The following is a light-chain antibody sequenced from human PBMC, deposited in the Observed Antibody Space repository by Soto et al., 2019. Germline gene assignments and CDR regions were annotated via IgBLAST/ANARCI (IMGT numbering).Light chain of an antibody. J-gene: IGKJ1*01. Sequence: EIQMTQSPSTLSGSVGNRVTITCHASQTISSWLAWYQQKPGKAPKLLIYKASTLKSGVPSRFSGSGSGTEFTLTISSLQPDDFATYYCQHYISYSEAFGQGTKVDIK. CDR3: QHYISYSEA. CDR2: KAS. V-gene: IGKV1-5*03. CDR1: QTISSW.